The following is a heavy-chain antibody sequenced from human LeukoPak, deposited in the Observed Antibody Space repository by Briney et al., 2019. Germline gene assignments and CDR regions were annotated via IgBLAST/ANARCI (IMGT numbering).Heavy chain of an antibody. CDR2: ISHRGST. Sequence: SETLSLTCSVGGDYINNGGHYWSWIRQPPGKALEYIGYISHRGSTYYNPSLKSRLTISVDGSRNQFSLKLRSVTAADTAVYYCARSEDSGSYFSFDYWGQGTLVTVSS. D-gene: IGHD1-26*01. CDR3: ARSEDSGSYFSFDY. J-gene: IGHJ4*02. V-gene: IGHV4-30-2*01. CDR1: GDYINNGGHY.